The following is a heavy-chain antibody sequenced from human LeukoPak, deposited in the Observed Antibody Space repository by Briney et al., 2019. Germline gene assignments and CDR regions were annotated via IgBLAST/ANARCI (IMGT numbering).Heavy chain of an antibody. CDR2: IYYSGST. V-gene: IGHV4-59*08. J-gene: IGHJ1*01. CDR1: GGSISVYY. Sequence: SETLSLTCTVSGGSISVYYWSWIRQPPGKGLVWIGYIYYSGSTNYNPSLKSRVTISVDTSKNQFSLKLSSVTAADTAVYYCARHSKYYYDSSGSYVGYFQHWGQGTLVTVSS. CDR3: ARHSKYYYDSSGSYVGYFQH. D-gene: IGHD3-22*01.